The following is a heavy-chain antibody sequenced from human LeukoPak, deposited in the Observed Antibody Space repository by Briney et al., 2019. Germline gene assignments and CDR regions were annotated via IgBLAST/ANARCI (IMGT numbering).Heavy chain of an antibody. J-gene: IGHJ6*02. CDR3: AKDIGDILTGRYGMDV. Sequence: PGRSLRLSCAASGFTFDDYAMHWVRQAPGKGLEWVSGISWNSGSIGYADSVKGRFTISRDNAKNSLYLQMNSLRAEDTALYYCAKDIGDILTGRYGMDVWGQGTTVTVSS. CDR1: GFTFDDYA. CDR2: ISWNSGSI. D-gene: IGHD3-9*01. V-gene: IGHV3-9*01.